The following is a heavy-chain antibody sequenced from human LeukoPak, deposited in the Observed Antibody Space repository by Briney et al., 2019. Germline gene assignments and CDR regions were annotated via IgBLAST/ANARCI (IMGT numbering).Heavy chain of an antibody. CDR2: ISAYTGST. J-gene: IGHJ4*02. V-gene: IGHV1-18*01. Sequence: ASVKVSCKASGYTFNYYGISWVRQAPGQGLEWMGWISAYTGSTNYAQRLQGRVTMTTDTSTSTAYMELSSLRSEDTAVYYCARLGYCSGTNCYWGQGTLVTVPS. CDR3: ARLGYCSGTNCY. CDR1: GYTFNYYG. D-gene: IGHD2-2*01.